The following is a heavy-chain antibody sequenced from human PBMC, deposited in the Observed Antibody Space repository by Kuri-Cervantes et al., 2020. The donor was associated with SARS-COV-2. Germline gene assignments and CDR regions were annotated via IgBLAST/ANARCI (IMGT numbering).Heavy chain of an antibody. CDR1: GYSISSGYY. CDR2: IYHSGST. J-gene: IGHJ4*02. CDR3: ARGTSTFRVITTPFDY. D-gene: IGHD3-22*01. V-gene: IGHV4-38-2*01. Sequence: ESLKISCAVSGYSISSGYYWGWIRQPPGKGLEWIGSIYHSGSTYYNPSLKSRVTISVDTSKNQFSLKLSSVTAADTAVYYCARGTSTFRVITTPFDYWGQGTLVTVSS.